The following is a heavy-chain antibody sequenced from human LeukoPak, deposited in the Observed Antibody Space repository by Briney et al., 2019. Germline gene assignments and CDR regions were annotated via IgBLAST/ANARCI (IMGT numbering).Heavy chain of an antibody. CDR1: GFTFSSYA. J-gene: IGHJ5*02. V-gene: IGHV3-23*01. CDR3: AKDWGITIFGVVRGFDP. Sequence: GGSLRLSCAASGFTFSSYAMSWVRQAPGKGLEWVSAISGSGGSTYYADSVKGRFTISRDNSKNTLYLQMNSLRAEDTAVYYCAKDWGITIFGVVRGFDPWGQGTLVTVSS. CDR2: ISGSGGST. D-gene: IGHD3-3*01.